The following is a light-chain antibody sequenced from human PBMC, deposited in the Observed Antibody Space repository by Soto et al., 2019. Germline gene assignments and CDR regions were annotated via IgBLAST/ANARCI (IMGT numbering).Light chain of an antibody. CDR1: SSDVGEENY. V-gene: IGLV2-8*01. Sequence: QSALTQPPSASGSPGQSVTITCSGTSSDVGEENYVSWYQQHPGKVPKLILYEVSKRPSGVPDRFSGSRSGNTASLTVSGLQAEDEADYYCASFTTSSTRVFGTGTKVTVL. CDR3: ASFTTSSTRV. CDR2: EVS. J-gene: IGLJ1*01.